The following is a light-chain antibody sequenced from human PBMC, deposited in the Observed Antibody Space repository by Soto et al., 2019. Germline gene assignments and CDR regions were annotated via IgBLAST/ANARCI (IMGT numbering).Light chain of an antibody. Sequence: QSALTQPPSASGSPGQSVTISCTGTSSDIGAYNYVSWFQQHPGEAPKLMIYEVSNRPSGVSNRFSGSKSGNTASLTISGLQAEDEADYYCSSYTSSSTYVVFGGGTKLTVL. J-gene: IGLJ2*01. CDR3: SSYTSSSTYVV. CDR1: SSDIGAYNY. CDR2: EVS. V-gene: IGLV2-14*01.